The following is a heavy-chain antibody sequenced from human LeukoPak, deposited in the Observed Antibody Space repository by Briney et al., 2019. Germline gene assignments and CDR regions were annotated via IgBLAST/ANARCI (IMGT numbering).Heavy chain of an antibody. Sequence: ASVKVSCKASGYTFTGYYVHWVRQAPGQGLEWMGWINPNSGGRNYAQKFQGRVTMTRDTSISTAYMELSRLTSDDTAVYYCARKRYNGTKESDGFAPGGQEPRS. V-gene: IGHV1-2*02. CDR2: INPNSGGR. CDR3: ARKRYNGTKESDGFAP. D-gene: IGHD1-14*01. J-gene: IGHJ5*02. CDR1: GYTFTGYY.